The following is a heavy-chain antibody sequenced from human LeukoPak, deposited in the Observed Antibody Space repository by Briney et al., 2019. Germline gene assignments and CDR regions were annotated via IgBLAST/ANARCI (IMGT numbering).Heavy chain of an antibody. Sequence: GGSLRLSSVASGFSFSRYWMAWVRQAPGKGLEWVANIKYDGSHKYYVDSVKGRFTISRDNAKNSVYLQMNSLRVDDTAVYFCASSHDSSGNDWGQGTMVTVSS. V-gene: IGHV3-7*01. CDR1: GFSFSRYW. CDR2: IKYDGSHK. D-gene: IGHD3-22*01. CDR3: ASSHDSSGND. J-gene: IGHJ1*01.